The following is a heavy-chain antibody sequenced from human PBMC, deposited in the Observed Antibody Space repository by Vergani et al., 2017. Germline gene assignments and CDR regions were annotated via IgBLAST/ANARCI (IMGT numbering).Heavy chain of an antibody. V-gene: IGHV3-11*01. CDR2: ISNSGNTI. CDR3: ATDHRDYNNYPGTFDI. CDR1: GFSFSDHY. D-gene: IGHD5-24*01. Sequence: QVQLVESGGGLVKPGGSLRLSCAASGFSFSDHYMTWIRQAPGKGLEWVSYISNSGNTIEYAYSVKGRFSISRDNAKSSLFLQMDSLRAEDTAVYYCATDHRDYNNYPGTFDIWGQGSMVTVSS. J-gene: IGHJ3*02.